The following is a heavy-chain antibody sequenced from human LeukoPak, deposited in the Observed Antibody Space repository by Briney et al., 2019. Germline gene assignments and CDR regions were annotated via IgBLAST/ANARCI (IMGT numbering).Heavy chain of an antibody. D-gene: IGHD5-18*01. Sequence: SVKVSCKASGGTFSSYAISWVRQAPGQGLEWMGRIIPIFGIANYAQKFQGRVTITADKSTSTAYMELSSLRSEDTAVYYRARDRWGYSYGVFDYWGQGTLVTVSS. CDR3: ARDRWGYSYGVFDY. CDR2: IIPIFGIA. CDR1: GGTFSSYA. J-gene: IGHJ4*02. V-gene: IGHV1-69*04.